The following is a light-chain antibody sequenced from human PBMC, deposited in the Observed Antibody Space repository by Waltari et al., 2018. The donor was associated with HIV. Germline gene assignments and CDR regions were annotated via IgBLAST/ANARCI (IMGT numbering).Light chain of an antibody. Sequence: QSALTQPRSVSGSPGQSVTISCTGTSSDVGGYNYVSWYQQHPGKAPKLMIYAVSKRPSGVPDRFSCSKSGNTASLTISGLQAEDEADYYCCSYAGSYTFVVFGGGTKLTVL. V-gene: IGLV2-11*01. CDR1: SSDVGGYNY. J-gene: IGLJ2*01. CDR2: AVS. CDR3: CSYAGSYTFVV.